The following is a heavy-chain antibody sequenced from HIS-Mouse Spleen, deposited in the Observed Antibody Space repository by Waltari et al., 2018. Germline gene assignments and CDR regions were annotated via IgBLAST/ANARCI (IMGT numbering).Heavy chain of an antibody. CDR1: GFTFSSYA. V-gene: IGHV3-23*01. CDR3: ARALEYSSSWYYYYYGMDV. D-gene: IGHD6-13*01. J-gene: IGHJ6*02. Sequence: EVQLLESGVGLVQPGGSLRLSCAASGFTFSSYAMSWVRQAPGKGREWVSAISGSGGSTYYADSVKGRFTISRDNSKNTLYLQMNSLRAEDTAVYYCARALEYSSSWYYYYYGMDVWGQGTTVTVSS. CDR2: ISGSGGST.